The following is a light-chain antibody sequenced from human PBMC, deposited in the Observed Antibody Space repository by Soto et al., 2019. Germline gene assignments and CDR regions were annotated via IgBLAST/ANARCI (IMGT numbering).Light chain of an antibody. J-gene: IGLJ2*01. CDR3: AAWDDSLKGAV. Sequence: QSVLTQPPSASGTPGQRVTISCSGSSSNIGTNTVNWYQHLPGTAPKLLIYSNNQRPSGVPDRFSGSKSGTSGSLAISGLQFEEEADYYCAAWDDSLKGAVFGGGTKLTVL. CDR2: SNN. CDR1: SSNIGTNT. V-gene: IGLV1-44*01.